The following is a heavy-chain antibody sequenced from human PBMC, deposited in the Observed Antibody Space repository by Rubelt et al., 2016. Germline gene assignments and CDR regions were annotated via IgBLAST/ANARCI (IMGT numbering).Heavy chain of an antibody. CDR3: ARRIAVAGGWFDP. CDR2: IYYNGST. Sequence: QLQLQESGPGLVKPSETLSLTCTVSGGSISSSSYHWGWIRQPPGKGLEWIGTIYYNGSTYYNPSLKSRVSISVDTSKNQFSLKRTSVTAADTAVYYCARRIAVAGGWFDPWGQGTLVTVSS. V-gene: IGHV4-39*01. D-gene: IGHD6-13*01. CDR1: GGSISSSSYH. J-gene: IGHJ5*02.